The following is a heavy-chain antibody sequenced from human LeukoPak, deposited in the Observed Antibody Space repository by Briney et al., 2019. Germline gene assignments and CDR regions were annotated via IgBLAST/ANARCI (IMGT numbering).Heavy chain of an antibody. CDR1: GFTFSSYA. CDR3: ARDGDYYGSGSYDPYTSLSA. CDR2: IYSGGST. D-gene: IGHD3-10*01. Sequence: PGGSLRLSYAASGFTFSSYAMSWVRQAPGKGLEWVSVIYSGGSTYYADSVKGRFTISRDNSKNTLYLQMNSLRAEDTAVYYCARDGDYYGSGSYDPYTSLSAWGQGTLVTVSS. V-gene: IGHV3-66*01. J-gene: IGHJ5*02.